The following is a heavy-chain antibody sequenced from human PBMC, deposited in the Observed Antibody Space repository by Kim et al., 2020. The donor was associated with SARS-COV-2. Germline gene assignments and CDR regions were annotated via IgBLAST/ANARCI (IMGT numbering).Heavy chain of an antibody. J-gene: IGHJ4*02. Sequence: GESLQISCKGSGYSFTSYWIGWVRKMPGKGLEWMGIIYPGDSDTRYSPSFEGQVTISADKSIRTAYLQWSSLKASDTAMYYCAREGGEDGPTLDYWGQGTLVTVSS. CDR2: IYPGDSDT. CDR3: AREGGEDGPTLDY. D-gene: IGHD3-16*01. CDR1: GYSFTSYW. V-gene: IGHV5-51*01.